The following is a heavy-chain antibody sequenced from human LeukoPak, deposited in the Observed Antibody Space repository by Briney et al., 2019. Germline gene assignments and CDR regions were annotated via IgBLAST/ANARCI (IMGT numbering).Heavy chain of an antibody. CDR1: GYTFTGYY. CDR2: INPNSGGT. D-gene: IGHD1-26*01. J-gene: IGHJ4*02. V-gene: IGHV1-2*02. Sequence: ASVKVSCKASGYTFTGYYMHWVRQAPGQGLEWMVWINPNSGGTNYAQKFQGRVTMTRDTSISTAYMELSRLRSDDTAVYYSARELPMVGATFYFDYWGQGTLVTVSS. CDR3: ARELPMVGATFYFDY.